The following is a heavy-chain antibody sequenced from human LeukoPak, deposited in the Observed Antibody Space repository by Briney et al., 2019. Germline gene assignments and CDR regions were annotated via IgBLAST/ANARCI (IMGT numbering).Heavy chain of an antibody. V-gene: IGHV3-64*01. CDR1: GFTFSSYA. J-gene: IGHJ6*03. Sequence: GGSLRLSCAASGFTFSSYAMNWVRQAPGKGLEYVSAISSNGGSTYYTNSVKGRFTIPRDNTKNSLYLQMNSLRAEDTAVYYCARPSSYYYYMDVWGKGTTVTVSS. CDR3: ARPSSYYYYMDV. CDR2: ISSNGGST.